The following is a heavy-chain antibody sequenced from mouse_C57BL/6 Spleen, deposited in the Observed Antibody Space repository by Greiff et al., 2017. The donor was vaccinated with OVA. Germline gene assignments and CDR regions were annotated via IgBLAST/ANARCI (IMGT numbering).Heavy chain of an antibody. CDR2: IDPETGGT. D-gene: IGHD1-1*01. V-gene: IGHV1-15*01. CDR1: GYTFTDYE. J-gene: IGHJ1*03. CDR3: TRQITGWYFDV. Sequence: VKLVESGAELVRPGASVTLSCKASGYTFTDYEMHWVKQTPVHGLEWIGAIDPETGGTAYNQKFKGKAILTADKSSSTAYMELRSLTSEDSAVYYCTRQITGWYFDVWGTGTTVTVSS.